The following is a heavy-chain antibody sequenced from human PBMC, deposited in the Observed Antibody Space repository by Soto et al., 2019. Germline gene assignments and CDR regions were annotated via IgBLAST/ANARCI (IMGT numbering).Heavy chain of an antibody. Sequence: SETLSLTCTFSGSSISSYYWSWIRQPPGKGLEWFGCIFYSARPVYTPSLKSRVTISVHTSKNQFSLKLSSVTAADTAVFYCARRGSSRQIYHYGLDVWGRGTTVTVSS. V-gene: IGHV4-59*08. CDR1: GSSISSYY. D-gene: IGHD6-13*01. CDR2: IFYSARP. CDR3: ARRGSSRQIYHYGLDV. J-gene: IGHJ6*02.